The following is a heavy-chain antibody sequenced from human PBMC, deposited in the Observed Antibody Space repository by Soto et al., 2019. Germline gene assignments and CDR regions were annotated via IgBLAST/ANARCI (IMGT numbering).Heavy chain of an antibody. CDR1: GYTFTSYY. D-gene: IGHD4-4*01. CDR2: INPSGGST. V-gene: IGHV1-46*01. CDR3: ASGTAILDDYRNTTTDY. J-gene: IGHJ4*02. Sequence: QVQLVQSGAEVKKPGASVKVSCKASGYTFTSYYMHWVRQAPGQGLEWMGIINPSGGSTSYAQKFQGRVTMSRXXSXSXXYMELSSLRSEDTAVYYCASGTAILDDYRNTTTDYWGQGTLVTVSS.